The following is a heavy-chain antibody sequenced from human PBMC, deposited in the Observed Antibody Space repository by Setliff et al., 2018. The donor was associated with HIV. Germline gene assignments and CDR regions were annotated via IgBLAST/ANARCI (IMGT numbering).Heavy chain of an antibody. CDR3: ARRQQLWLLYAFDI. J-gene: IGHJ3*02. V-gene: IGHV4-39*01. CDR1: GGSISSSSYY. Sequence: PSETLSLTCTVSGGSISSSSYYWGWIRQPPGKGLEWIGSIYYSGSTYYNPSLKSRVTISVDTSKHQFSLKLSSVTAADTAVYYCARRQQLWLLYAFDIWGQGTMVTVSS. CDR2: IYYSGST. D-gene: IGHD5-18*01.